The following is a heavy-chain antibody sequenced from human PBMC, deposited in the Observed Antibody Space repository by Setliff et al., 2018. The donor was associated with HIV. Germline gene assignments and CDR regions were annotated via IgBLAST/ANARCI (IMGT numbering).Heavy chain of an antibody. D-gene: IGHD5-12*01. CDR2: IIPMFGTT. CDR3: ARGRWLQSFDY. CDR1: GGSFSSFA. J-gene: IGHJ4*02. V-gene: IGHV1-69*13. Sequence: ASVKVSCKVSGGSFSSFAISWVRQAPGHGLEWMGGIIPMFGTTNYAQKLQGRVTLSADESTSTAYMQLSSLTSEDTAVYYCARGRWLQSFDYWGQGTLVTAPQ.